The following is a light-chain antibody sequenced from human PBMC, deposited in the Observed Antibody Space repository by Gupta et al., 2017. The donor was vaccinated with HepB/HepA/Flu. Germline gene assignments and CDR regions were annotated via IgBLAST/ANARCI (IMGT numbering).Light chain of an antibody. J-gene: IGKJ4*01. V-gene: IGKV3-11*01. CDR3: QQRSNRPLT. CDR2: VAS. Sequence: IVLPQSPAPLPLSPGERATLSCRASRSVSSYLAWYPQKPGQAPRLLIYVASNRATGVPASFSGSGSGTDFTLTISSLEPEDFAVYYCQQRSNRPLTFGRGTKVEIK. CDR1: RSVSSY.